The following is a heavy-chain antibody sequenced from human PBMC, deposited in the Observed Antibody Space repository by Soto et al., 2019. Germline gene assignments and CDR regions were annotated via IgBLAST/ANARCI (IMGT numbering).Heavy chain of an antibody. CDR3: ARHSTGTTRYNWFDP. J-gene: IGHJ5*02. CDR1: GGTFSSYA. CDR2: IIPIFGTA. D-gene: IGHD1-7*01. Sequence: ASVKVSCKASGGTFSSYAISWVRQAPGQGLEWMGGIIPIFGTANYAQKFQGRVTITADESTSTAYMELSSLRSEDTAVYYCARHSTGTTRYNWFDPWGQGTLVTVSS. V-gene: IGHV1-69*13.